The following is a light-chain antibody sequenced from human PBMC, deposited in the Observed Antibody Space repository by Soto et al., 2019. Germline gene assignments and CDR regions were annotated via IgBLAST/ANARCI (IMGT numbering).Light chain of an antibody. J-gene: IGLJ2*01. CDR2: EGS. Sequence: QSALTQPASVSGSPGQSITISCTGTSSDVGIYNLVSWYQQYPGKAPKLMIYEGSKRPSGVSNRFSGSKSGNTASLTISGLQPEDEAEYFCCSYTDSTTSVVFGGGTKVTVL. CDR3: CSYTDSTTSVV. V-gene: IGLV2-23*01. CDR1: SSDVGIYNL.